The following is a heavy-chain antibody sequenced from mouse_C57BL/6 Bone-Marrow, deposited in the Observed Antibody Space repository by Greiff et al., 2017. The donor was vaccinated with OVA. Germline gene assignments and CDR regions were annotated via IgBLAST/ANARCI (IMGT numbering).Heavy chain of an antibody. CDR3: ARHYYSDWYYDV. J-gene: IGHJ1*03. V-gene: IGHV2-2*01. CDR1: GFHINSYG. Sequence: VKLMESGPGLVQPSQTLSITCTASGFHINSYGVHWVRQTPGKGLEWMGVIWSGGSTDYNAAYISRLSISKDNTKGQVFFKMNSLQAGDTAIYDCARHYYSDWYYDVWGTGTTVTVSS. D-gene: IGHD2-12*01. CDR2: IWSGGST.